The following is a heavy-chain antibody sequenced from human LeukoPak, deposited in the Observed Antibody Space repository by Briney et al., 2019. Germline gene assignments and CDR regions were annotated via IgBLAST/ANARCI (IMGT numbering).Heavy chain of an antibody. CDR2: IYYSGST. Sequence: SETLSLTCTVSGGSISSYYWSWIRQPPGKGLEWIGYIYYSGSTNYNPSLKSRVTISVDTYKNQFSLKLSSVTAADTAVYYCAAAQQLALVYWGQGTLVTVSS. D-gene: IGHD6-13*01. J-gene: IGHJ4*02. V-gene: IGHV4-59*01. CDR3: AAAQQLALVY. CDR1: GGSISSYY.